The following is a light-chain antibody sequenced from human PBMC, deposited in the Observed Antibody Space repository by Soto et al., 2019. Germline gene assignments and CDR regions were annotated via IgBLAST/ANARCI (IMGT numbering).Light chain of an antibody. V-gene: IGKV3-20*01. J-gene: IGKJ1*01. CDR2: GAS. Sequence: EIVLTQSPGTLSLSPGERDTLSCRASQSVSSSYLGWYQRKPGQAPRLLIYGASSRATGIPDRFSGSGSGTDFTLTISRPEPDDFSVYYCQQYHSSRWTFGQGTKVEIK. CDR3: QQYHSSRWT. CDR1: QSVSSSY.